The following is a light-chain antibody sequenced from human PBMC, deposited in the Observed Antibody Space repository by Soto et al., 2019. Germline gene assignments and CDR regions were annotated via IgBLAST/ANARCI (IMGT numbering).Light chain of an antibody. CDR1: SGYSKYK. V-gene: IGLV9-49*01. CDR3: VVDYVSRNNFIVV. Sequence: QLVLTQPPSTSASLGASVTLTCTLSSGYSKYKAAWYQQRAGKGPLFVMRVCTGGIEGSKWDGMPDRFSGSGSGLNRYLTITNIQEEYEGDYHCVVDYVSRNNFIVVFGGGTKPTVL. CDR2: VCTGGIEG. J-gene: IGLJ2*01.